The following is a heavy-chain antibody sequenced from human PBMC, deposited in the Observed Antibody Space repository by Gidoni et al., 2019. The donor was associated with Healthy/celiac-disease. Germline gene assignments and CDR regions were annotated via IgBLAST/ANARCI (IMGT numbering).Heavy chain of an antibody. D-gene: IGHD5-12*01. CDR3: ARGGGVSGYDTLDY. Sequence: QVQLQESGPGPVKPSETLYLTCTVSGGSVSSGSYYWSWIRQPPGTGLEWIGYIYYRGSTNYNPSLKSRVTISVDTSKNQFSLKLSSVTAADTAVYYCARGGGVSGYDTLDYWGQGTLVTVSS. V-gene: IGHV4-61*01. CDR2: IYYRGST. J-gene: IGHJ4*02. CDR1: GGSVSSGSYY.